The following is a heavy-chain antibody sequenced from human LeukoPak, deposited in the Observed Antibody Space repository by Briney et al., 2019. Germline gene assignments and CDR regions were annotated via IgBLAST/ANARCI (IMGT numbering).Heavy chain of an antibody. CDR1: GFTFSSYG. V-gene: IGHV3-30*02. Sequence: GGSLRLSCAASGFTFSSYGMHWVRQAPGKGLEWVAFIRYDGSNKYYADSVKGRFTISRDNSKNTLYLQMNSLRAQDTAVYYCAKDLGDGDYFDYWGQGTLVTVSS. J-gene: IGHJ4*02. CDR3: AKDLGDGDYFDY. CDR2: IRYDGSNK. D-gene: IGHD3-3*01.